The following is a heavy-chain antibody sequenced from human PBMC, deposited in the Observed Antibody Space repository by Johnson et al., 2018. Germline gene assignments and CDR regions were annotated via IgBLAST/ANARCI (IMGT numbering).Heavy chain of an antibody. CDR1: GGSIDRYY. J-gene: IGHJ6*02. V-gene: IGHV4-59*01. CDR2: VFHSGTT. CDR3: ARSAVPGYYFYGLDV. Sequence: QVQLQESGPGLVKASETXSLTCSVSGGSIDRYYWNWIRQSPRRGLEWIGSVFHSGTTSFNPSLSVRFTMSVDTSKNEFSLKLTSVNVADTAIYYCARSAVPGYYFYGLDVWGQGTTVAVSS. D-gene: IGHD4-17*01.